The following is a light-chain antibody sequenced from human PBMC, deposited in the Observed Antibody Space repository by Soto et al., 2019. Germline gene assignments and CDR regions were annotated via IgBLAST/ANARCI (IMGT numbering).Light chain of an antibody. J-gene: IGKJ4*01. CDR3: QQYNYWPPA. CDR1: QSINSK. CDR2: GPS. V-gene: IGKV3-15*01. Sequence: ETVMTQSPATLSLSPGERATLACRASQSINSKLVWYQQKPGQAPRFLIYGPSARDTDLPARFRGSGSGTEFTLTIYSLKSEDVAVYYCQQYNYWPPAFGGGTKVEIK.